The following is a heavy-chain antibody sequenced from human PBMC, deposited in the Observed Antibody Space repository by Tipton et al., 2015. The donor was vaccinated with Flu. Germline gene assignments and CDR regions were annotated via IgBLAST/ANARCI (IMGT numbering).Heavy chain of an antibody. V-gene: IGHV4-61*02. CDR3: TRGLDIPRAMSRPFDM. Sequence: TLSLTCTVTGASIKSGDYYWSWIRQPAGKGLEWIGRVYTSGNTKYNPSLQRRVSISLDTSKNQFSLTMNFVSAADTAIYYCTRGLDIPRAMSRPFDMWGQGTLVSVSS. CDR2: VYTSGNT. J-gene: IGHJ3*02. D-gene: IGHD2-2*03. CDR1: GASIKSGDYY.